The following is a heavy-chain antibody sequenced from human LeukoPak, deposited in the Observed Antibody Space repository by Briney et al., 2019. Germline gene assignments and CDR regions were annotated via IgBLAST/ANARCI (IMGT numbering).Heavy chain of an antibody. V-gene: IGHV3-48*02. D-gene: IGHD1-26*01. CDR1: GFTFSSYS. CDR3: ASNYLYSGSSGIYLDY. J-gene: IGHJ4*02. Sequence: GGSLRLSCAASGFTFSSYSMNWVRQAPGKGLEWVSYISSSSSTIYYADSVKGRFTISRDNAKNSLYLQMNSLRDEDTAVYYCASNYLYSGSSGIYLDYWGQGTLVTVSS. CDR2: ISSSSSTI.